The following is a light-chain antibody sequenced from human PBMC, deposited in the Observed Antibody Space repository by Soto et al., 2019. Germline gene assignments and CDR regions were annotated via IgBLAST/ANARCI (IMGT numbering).Light chain of an antibody. J-gene: IGKJ4*01. CDR2: AAS. Sequence: DIQMTQSPSSLSASVGDRVTITCRPSQTIDNYLNWYQQKPGKAPRVLISAASTLQGGVPSRFSGRGFGTDFSLTISNVQPEDSATYYCQQAYRTPLTFGGGTKVEI. CDR3: QQAYRTPLT. V-gene: IGKV1-39*01. CDR1: QTIDNY.